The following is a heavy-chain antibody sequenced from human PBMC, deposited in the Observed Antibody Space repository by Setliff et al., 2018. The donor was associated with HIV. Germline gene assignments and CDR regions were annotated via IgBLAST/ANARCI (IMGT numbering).Heavy chain of an antibody. CDR3: ARIYDSSAYYPHDAFDI. V-gene: IGHV3-33*03. Sequence: QTGGSLRLSCAASGFTFKTDAMHWVRQAPGKGLEWVAFIWYDGSNKEYGDSVKGRFTISRDNAKNSLYLQMNSLRAEDTAVYYCARIYDSSAYYPHDAFDIWGQGTMVTVSS. CDR2: IWYDGSNK. J-gene: IGHJ3*02. CDR1: GFTFKTDA. D-gene: IGHD3-22*01.